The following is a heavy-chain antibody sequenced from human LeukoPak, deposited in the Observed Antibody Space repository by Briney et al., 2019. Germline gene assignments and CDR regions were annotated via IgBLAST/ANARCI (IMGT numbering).Heavy chain of an antibody. J-gene: IGHJ4*02. CDR1: GFTFRSYA. CDR2: ISNSGGSGSA. V-gene: IGHV3-23*01. Sequence: GGSLRLSCAASGFTFRSYAMSWVRQAPGKGLEWVSGISNSGGSGSAYYADSVKGRITIFRDNSKNTLYLQMSSLRVEDTAVYYCALGYAMNYWGQGTLVTVSS. D-gene: IGHD2-8*01. CDR3: ALGYAMNY.